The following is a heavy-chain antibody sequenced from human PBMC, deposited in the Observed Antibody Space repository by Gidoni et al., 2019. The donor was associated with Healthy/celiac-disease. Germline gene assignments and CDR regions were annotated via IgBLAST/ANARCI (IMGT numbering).Heavy chain of an antibody. CDR2: IYYSGST. CDR1: GGSISSSSYY. Sequence: QLQLQESGPGLVKPSETLSLTCTVSGGSISSSSYYWGWIRQPPGKGLEWIGSIYYSGSTYYNPSLKSRVTISVDTAKNQFSLKLSSVTAADTAVYYCARGYDFWSGYYAQYFDYWGQGTLVTVSS. J-gene: IGHJ4*02. D-gene: IGHD3-3*01. V-gene: IGHV4-39*01. CDR3: ARGYDFWSGYYAQYFDY.